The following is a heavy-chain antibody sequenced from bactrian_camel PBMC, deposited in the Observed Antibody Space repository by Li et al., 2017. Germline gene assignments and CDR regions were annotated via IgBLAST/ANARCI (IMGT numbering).Heavy chain of an antibody. V-gene: IGHV3S53*01. CDR2: IVTKYRNGGIV. D-gene: IGHD6*01. Sequence: HVQLVESGGGSIQTGGSLRLSCTYSGGSHNCIGWFRQAPGQEREGVASIVTKYRNGGIVYYADSVKGRFTISQDNVKNTVYLQMNDLKPEDSGMYYCAADRCPAVVAGAPRYWGQGTQVTVS. J-gene: IGHJ4*01. CDR1: GGSHNC. CDR3: AADRCPAVVAGAPRY.